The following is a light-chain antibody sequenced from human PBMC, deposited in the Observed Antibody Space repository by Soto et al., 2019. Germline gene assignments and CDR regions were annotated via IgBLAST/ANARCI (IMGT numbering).Light chain of an antibody. J-gene: IGKJ1*01. Sequence: EIVMTQSPATLSVSPGERATLSCRASQSVSTNLAWYQQKPGQSPRLLIYGTSTRATGVPARFSGGGSGTEFTLTIHSLQSEDFAVYFCHQYNFWPTFGQGTKVEF. CDR1: QSVSTN. CDR3: HQYNFWPT. CDR2: GTS. V-gene: IGKV3-15*01.